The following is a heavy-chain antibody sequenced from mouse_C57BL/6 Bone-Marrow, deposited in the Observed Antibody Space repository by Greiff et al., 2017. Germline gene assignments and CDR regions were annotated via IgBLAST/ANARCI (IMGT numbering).Heavy chain of an antibody. D-gene: IGHD1-1*01. Sequence: QVQLQQPGAELVKPGASVKMSCKASGYTFTSYWIPWVKQRPGQGLEWIGDIHPCSGSTNYNQKFKSKATLTVDTSSSTAYMHLSSLTSGDSAFYYCAREDLPVVASGYCDYWGQGTTLTVSS. V-gene: IGHV1-55*01. CDR2: IHPCSGST. CDR3: AREDLPVVASGYCDY. CDR1: GYTFTSYW. J-gene: IGHJ2*01.